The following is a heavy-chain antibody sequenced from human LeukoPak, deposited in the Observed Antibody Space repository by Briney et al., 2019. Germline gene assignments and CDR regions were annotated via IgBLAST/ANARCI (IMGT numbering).Heavy chain of an antibody. V-gene: IGHV3-20*03. Sequence: GGSLRLSFAASGFTFHDHGMSWVRQVPGKGLEWVSALNWNGDNTGYSDSVKGRFTISRDNAKKSLYLQMNSLTAEDTAYYYCAREEGPYFDCWGQGTLVTVSS. J-gene: IGHJ4*02. CDR2: LNWNGDNT. CDR1: GFTFHDHG. CDR3: AREEGPYFDC.